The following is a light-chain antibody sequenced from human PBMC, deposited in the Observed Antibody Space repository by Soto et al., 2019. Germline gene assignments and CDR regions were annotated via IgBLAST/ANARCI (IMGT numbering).Light chain of an antibody. CDR2: KAS. J-gene: IGKJ1*01. CDR3: QHYNSYSAA. CDR1: QSISSW. Sequence: DTQMTQIPSTPSASVGDRDTMTVGASQSISSWLAGYQQKPGKATKRLIYKASTLKSGVPSRFSGSGSGTEFTLTISSLQPDDFATYYCQHYNSYSAAFGQGTKV. V-gene: IGKV1-5*03.